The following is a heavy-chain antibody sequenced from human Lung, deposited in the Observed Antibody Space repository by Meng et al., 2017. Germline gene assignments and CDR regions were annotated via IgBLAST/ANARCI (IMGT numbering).Heavy chain of an antibody. CDR2: INHSGST. V-gene: IGHV4-34*01. D-gene: IGHD4-11*01. Sequence: DLRHCGSGLLNPSATLPPHCVAFGGSFSDYNGSWIRQPPGKGREWIGEINHSGSTNYNPSLESRATISVDTSQNNLSLKLSPVTAADSAVYYCARGPTTMAHDFDYWGQGTLVTVSS. CDR3: ARGPTTMAHDFDY. CDR1: GGSFSDYN. J-gene: IGHJ4*02.